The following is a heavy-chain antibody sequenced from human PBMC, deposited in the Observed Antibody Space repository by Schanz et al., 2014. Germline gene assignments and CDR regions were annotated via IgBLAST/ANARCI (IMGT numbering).Heavy chain of an antibody. V-gene: IGHV3-48*02. CDR2: ISSSSRTI. CDR3: ARGLGNYYDSKSYYYFDY. Sequence: ESGGGLVQRGGSLRLSCAASGFIFSSHSMKWVRQAPGKGLEWVSYISSSSRTIYYADSVKGRFTISRDNARNSLYLQMNSLRDEDTAVYYCARGLGNYYDSKSYYYFDYWGQGTLVTVSS. D-gene: IGHD3-10*01. J-gene: IGHJ4*02. CDR1: GFIFSSHS.